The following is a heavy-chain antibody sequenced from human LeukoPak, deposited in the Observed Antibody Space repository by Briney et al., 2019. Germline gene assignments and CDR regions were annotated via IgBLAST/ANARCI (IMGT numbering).Heavy chain of an antibody. CDR2: ISSSGSTI. V-gene: IGHV3-48*03. J-gene: IGHJ4*02. CDR1: GFTFSSYE. Sequence: GGSLRLSCAASGFTFSSYEMNWVRQAPGKGLEWVSYISSSGSTIYYADSVKGRFTISRDNAKNSLYLQMNSLRAEDTALYYCAKGLERESRLDSWGQGTLVTVSS. D-gene: IGHD1-1*01. CDR3: AKGLERESRLDS.